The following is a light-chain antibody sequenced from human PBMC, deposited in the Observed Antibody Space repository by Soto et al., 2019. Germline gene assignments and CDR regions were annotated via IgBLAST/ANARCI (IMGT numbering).Light chain of an antibody. J-gene: IGKJ1*01. CDR3: QQYGSSPRT. CDR2: GAS. CDR1: QSVSSSY. V-gene: IGKV3-20*01. Sequence: EIVLTQSPGTLSLSPGERATLSCRATQSVSSSYLAWYQQKPGQAPRLLIYGASSRATGIPDRFSGSGSGTDFFLTITRLEPEDFAVYYCQQYGSSPRTFGQGTKVDIK.